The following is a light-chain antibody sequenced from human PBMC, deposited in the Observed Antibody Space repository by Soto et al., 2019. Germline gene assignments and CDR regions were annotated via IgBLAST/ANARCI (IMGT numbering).Light chain of an antibody. CDR3: QKYNSAPYT. V-gene: IGKV1-27*01. CDR2: AAS. J-gene: IGKJ2*01. Sequence: DIQLTQSPSSLSASVGDRVTITCRASQGISNYLPWYQQKPGKVPKLLIYAASTLQSGAPSRFSGSGSGTDVSLTMSILHPEDVATYYCQKYNSAPYTGGQGTKLEIK. CDR1: QGISNY.